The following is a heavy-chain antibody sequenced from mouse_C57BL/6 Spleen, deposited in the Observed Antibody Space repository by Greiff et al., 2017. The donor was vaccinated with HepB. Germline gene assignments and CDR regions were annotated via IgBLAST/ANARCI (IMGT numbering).Heavy chain of an antibody. Sequence: VKLQESGPGLVAPSQSLSITCTVSGFSLTSYAISWVRQPPGKGLEWLGVIWTGGGTNYNSALKSRLSISKDNSKSQVFLKMNSLQTDDTARYYCARTGTLEEDWYFDVWGTGTTVTVSS. D-gene: IGHD4-1*01. J-gene: IGHJ1*03. CDR2: IWTGGGT. CDR1: GFSLTSYA. V-gene: IGHV2-9-1*01. CDR3: ARTGTLEEDWYFDV.